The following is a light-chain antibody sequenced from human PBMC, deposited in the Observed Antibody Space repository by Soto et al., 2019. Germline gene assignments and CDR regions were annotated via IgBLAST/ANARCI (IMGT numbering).Light chain of an antibody. V-gene: IGKV3-11*01. CDR3: QQRSSWPLT. J-gene: IGKJ4*01. Sequence: EIVLTQSPATLSLSPGERATLSCRASQSVSSYLAWYQQKPGQAPRLLIYDASNRATGIPARFSGSGSGTDFTLTISNLEPEDFAAYYCQQRSSWPLTFGGGTKVEIK. CDR2: DAS. CDR1: QSVSSY.